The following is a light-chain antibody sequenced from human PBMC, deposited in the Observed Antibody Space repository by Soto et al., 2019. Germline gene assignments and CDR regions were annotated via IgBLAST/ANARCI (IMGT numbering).Light chain of an antibody. J-gene: IGKJ1*01. V-gene: IGKV4-1*01. Sequence: DIVMTQSPDSLAVSLGERATINCKSSQSVLYSSNNKNHLAWYQQKAGQPPKLIIYWASTRESGVPDRFSGSGSGTEFTLTISSLQAEDVAVYFCQHYYTHPPWTFGQGTKVEIK. CDR3: QHYYTHPPWT. CDR1: QSVLYSSNNKNH. CDR2: WAS.